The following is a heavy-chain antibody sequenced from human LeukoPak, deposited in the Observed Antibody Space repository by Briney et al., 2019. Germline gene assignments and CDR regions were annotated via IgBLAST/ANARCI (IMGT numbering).Heavy chain of an antibody. J-gene: IGHJ4*02. V-gene: IGHV3-23*01. CDR1: GFTFSSYA. CDR3: AKDHEGATSFDY. Sequence: GGSLRLSCAASGFTFSSYAMTWVRQAPGKGLEWVSVITGSGGSTYYADSVKGRFTISRDNSKNTLYLQMNSLRAEDTAVYYCAKDHEGATSFDYWGQGTLVTVSS. CDR2: ITGSGGST. D-gene: IGHD1-26*01.